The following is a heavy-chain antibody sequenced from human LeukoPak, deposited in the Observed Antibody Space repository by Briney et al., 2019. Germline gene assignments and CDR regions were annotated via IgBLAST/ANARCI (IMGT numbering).Heavy chain of an antibody. CDR1: GGSISSYY. D-gene: IGHD3-22*01. CDR3: AREGYYDSSGLHAFDI. J-gene: IGHJ3*02. CDR2: IYYSGST. V-gene: IGHV4-59*01. Sequence: PSETLSLTCTVSGGSISSYYWSWIRQPPGKGLEWIGYIYYSGSTNYNPSLKSRVTISVDTSKNQFSLKLSSVTAADTAVYYCAREGYYDSSGLHAFDIWGQGTMVTVSS.